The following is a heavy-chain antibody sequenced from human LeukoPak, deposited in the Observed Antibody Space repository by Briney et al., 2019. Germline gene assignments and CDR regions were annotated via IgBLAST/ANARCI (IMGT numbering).Heavy chain of an antibody. CDR3: VRDSNLSFDY. CDR1: GLTLSPYW. D-gene: IGHD1-14*01. CDR2: ISTDGTVT. V-gene: IGHV3-74*01. J-gene: IGHJ4*02. Sequence: PGGSLRLSCAASGLTLSPYWMHWVRQAPGKGLVWVSHISTDGTVTTYADSVKGRFTISRDNAKSTLYLQMNSLRAEDTAVYYCVRDSNLSFDYWGQGSLVTVSS.